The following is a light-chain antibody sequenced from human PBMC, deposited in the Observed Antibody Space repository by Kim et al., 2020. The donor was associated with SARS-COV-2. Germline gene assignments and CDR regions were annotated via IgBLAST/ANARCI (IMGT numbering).Light chain of an antibody. CDR1: SGSVDANY. CDR3: QSYDSNNHVV. J-gene: IGLJ2*01. V-gene: IGLV6-57*04. CDR2: EDN. Sequence: NFMLTQPHSVSESPGKTVIISCTRSSGSVDANYVQWYQQRPGSAPTIVIYEDNRRPSGVPNRFSGSIRGSSNSASLTISGLRTEDEADYYCQSYDSNNHVVFGGGTKLTVL.